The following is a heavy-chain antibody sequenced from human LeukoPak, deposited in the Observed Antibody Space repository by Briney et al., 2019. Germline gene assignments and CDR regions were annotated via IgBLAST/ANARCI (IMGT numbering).Heavy chain of an antibody. CDR1: GGSISSSTYY. J-gene: IGHJ4*02. Sequence: PSETLSLTCTVSGGSISSSTYYWGWIRQPPGKGLEWIGSIYYSGTTYYSPSLKSRVAISVDTSNNQFSLKVRSVTAADTAVYYCARGRSGYGGNSGIASCDYWGQGTLVAVSS. CDR2: IYYSGTT. V-gene: IGHV4-39*07. CDR3: ARGRSGYGGNSGIASCDY. D-gene: IGHD4-23*01.